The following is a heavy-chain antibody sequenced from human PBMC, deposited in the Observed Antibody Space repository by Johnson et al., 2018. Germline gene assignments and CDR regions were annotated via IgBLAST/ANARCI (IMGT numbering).Heavy chain of an antibody. CDR1: GYTFTSYY. J-gene: IGHJ1*01. CDR3: ARDRPYCSRTSCYTTIRWYFQH. Sequence: QLVESGAEVKKPGASVKVSCKASGYTFTSYYMHWVRQAPGQGLEWMGIINPSGGSTSYAQKFQGRVTMTRDTSPSTVYMELSSLRSEDPAVYSCARDRPYCSRTSCYTTIRWYFQHWGQGTLVTVSS. CDR2: INPSGGST. D-gene: IGHD2-2*02. V-gene: IGHV1-46*01.